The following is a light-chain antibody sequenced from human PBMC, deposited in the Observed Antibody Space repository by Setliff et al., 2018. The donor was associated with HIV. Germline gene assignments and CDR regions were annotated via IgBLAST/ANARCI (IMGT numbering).Light chain of an antibody. CDR2: SNN. V-gene: IGLV1-44*01. J-gene: IGLJ1*01. Sequence: QSVLTQPPSASGTPGQRVTISCSGSSSNIGGNTVNWYQQLPGTAPKLLIYSNNQRPSGVPDRFSGSKSGTSASLAISGLRSEDEADYYCAAWDGSLNGYVFGAGTKSPS. CDR3: AAWDGSLNGYV. CDR1: SSNIGGNT.